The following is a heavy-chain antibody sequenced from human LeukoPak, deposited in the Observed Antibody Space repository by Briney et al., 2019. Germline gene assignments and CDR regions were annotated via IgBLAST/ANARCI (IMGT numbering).Heavy chain of an antibody. J-gene: IGHJ4*02. CDR2: ISGSGGST. CDR1: GFIFSSYA. CDR3: ARGPKTSFDY. V-gene: IGHV3-23*01. Sequence: GGSLRLSCAASGFIFSSYAMSWVRQAPGKGLEWVSAISGSGGSTYYADSVKGRFTISRDNSKNTLDLQMNGLRAEDTAIYYCARGPKTSFDYWGQGTLVTVSS.